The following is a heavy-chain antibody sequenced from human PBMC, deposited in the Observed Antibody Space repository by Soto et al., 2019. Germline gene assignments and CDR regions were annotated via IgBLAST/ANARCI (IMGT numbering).Heavy chain of an antibody. V-gene: IGHV4-59*08. CDR1: SGSITMYF. Sequence: PSESLSLTCTECSGSITMYFWSLIRQPPEKGLEWIGYIYYSGSTNYNPSLKSRVTISVDTSKNQFSLKLSSVTAADTAVYYCARHKAAVTTQRPAFDIWGQGTMVTVSS. J-gene: IGHJ3*02. CDR2: IYYSGST. CDR3: ARHKAAVTTQRPAFDI. D-gene: IGHD4-17*01.